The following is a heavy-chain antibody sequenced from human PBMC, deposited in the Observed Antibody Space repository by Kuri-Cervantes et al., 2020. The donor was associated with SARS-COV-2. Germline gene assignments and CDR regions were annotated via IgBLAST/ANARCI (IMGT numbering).Heavy chain of an antibody. CDR3: ARDSPLVGATWNYFDY. V-gene: IGHV3-21*01. D-gene: IGHD1-26*01. Sequence: LSLTCAASGFTFSSYSMNWVRQAPGKGLEWVSSISSSSSYIYYADSVKGRFTISRDNAKNSLYLQMNSLRAEDTAVYYCARDSPLVGATWNYFDYWGQGTLVTVSS. CDR1: GFTFSSYS. CDR2: ISSSSSYI. J-gene: IGHJ4*02.